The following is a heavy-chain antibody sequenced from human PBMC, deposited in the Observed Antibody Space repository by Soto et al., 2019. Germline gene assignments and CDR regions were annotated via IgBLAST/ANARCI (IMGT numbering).Heavy chain of an antibody. CDR1: GLTFSSYG. Sequence: QVQLVESGGGVVQPGRSLRLSCAASGLTFSSYGMHWVRQAPGKGLEWVAVISYDGSNKYYADSVKGRFTISRDNSKNTLYLQMNSLRAEDTAVYYCAKDLYYDSSGYSPYWGQGTLVTVSS. V-gene: IGHV3-30*18. CDR3: AKDLYYDSSGYSPY. CDR2: ISYDGSNK. J-gene: IGHJ4*02. D-gene: IGHD3-22*01.